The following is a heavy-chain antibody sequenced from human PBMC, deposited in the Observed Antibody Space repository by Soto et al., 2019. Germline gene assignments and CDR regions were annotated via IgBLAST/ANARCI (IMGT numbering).Heavy chain of an antibody. CDR1: GFTFDEYA. V-gene: IGHV3-9*01. CDR3: AKDSAYADPYYYYYMDV. CDR2: ISWNSGSI. Sequence: GGSLRLSCAASGFTFDEYAMHWVRQAPGKGLEWVSGISWNSGSIGYADSVKGRFTISRDNAKNSLYLQMNSLRAEDTALYYCAKDSAYADPYYYYYMDVWGKGTTVTVSS. J-gene: IGHJ6*03.